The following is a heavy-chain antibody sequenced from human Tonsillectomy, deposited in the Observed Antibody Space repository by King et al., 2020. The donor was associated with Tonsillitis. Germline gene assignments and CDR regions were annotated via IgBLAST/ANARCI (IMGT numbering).Heavy chain of an antibody. CDR3: VRETRIVGLQVWLTSYYFDY. CDR1: EFTFGGYW. Sequence: VQLVESGGGLVQPGGSLRLSCAASEFTFGGYWMSWVRQAPGKGLEWVANIKQDASEKYYVDSVKGRFTISRDNAKNSLYLEMNSLRAEDSAVYYCVRETRIVGLQVWLTSYYFDYWGQGTLVTVSS. J-gene: IGHJ4*02. CDR2: IKQDASEK. V-gene: IGHV3-7*01. D-gene: IGHD5-18*01.